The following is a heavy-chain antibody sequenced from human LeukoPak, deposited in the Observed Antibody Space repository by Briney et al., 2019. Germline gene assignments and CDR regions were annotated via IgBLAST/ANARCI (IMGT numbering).Heavy chain of an antibody. J-gene: IGHJ4*02. CDR1: GYTFSDYY. CDR2: INPNSGGT. V-gene: IGHV1-2*02. D-gene: IGHD4-23*01. CDR3: ARDLYGGTSATFDY. Sequence: ASVKVSCKASGYTFSDYYMHWVRQAPGQGLGWMGWINPNSGGTYYAQKFQGRVTMTSDTSISSAYMELSRLRSDDRAVYYCARDLYGGTSATFDYWGQGTLVTVSS.